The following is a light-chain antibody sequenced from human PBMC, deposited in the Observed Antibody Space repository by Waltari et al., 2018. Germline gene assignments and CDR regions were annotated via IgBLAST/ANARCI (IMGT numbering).Light chain of an antibody. CDR1: FSNIGSNY. Sequence: QSVLTQPPSVSAAPGQKVTISCSGSFSNIGSNYVAWYQQFPETAPKLLIYDNDKRPSGSPDRSSGSKSATSATRGITGLQTGDEADYYCGTWDSSLNAGAFGGGTKVTVL. J-gene: IGLJ3*02. CDR3: GTWDSSLNAGA. V-gene: IGLV1-51*01. CDR2: DND.